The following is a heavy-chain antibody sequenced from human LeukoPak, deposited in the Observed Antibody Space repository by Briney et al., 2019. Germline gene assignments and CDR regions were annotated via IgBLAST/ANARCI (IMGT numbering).Heavy chain of an antibody. V-gene: IGHV3-21*01. CDR1: GFTFYDFA. J-gene: IGHJ4*02. D-gene: IGHD3-9*01. CDR2: ISSSGSYI. Sequence: GRSLRLSCEASGFTFYDFAMHWVRQAPGKGLEWVSSISSSGSYIYYADSVKGRFTISRDNAKNSLYLQMNSLRAEDTAVYYCATDYDILTGYHNFDYWGQGTLVTVSS. CDR3: ATDYDILTGYHNFDY.